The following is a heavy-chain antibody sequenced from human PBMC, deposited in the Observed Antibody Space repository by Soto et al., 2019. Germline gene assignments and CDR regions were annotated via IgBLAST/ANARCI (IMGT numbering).Heavy chain of an antibody. V-gene: IGHV3-23*01. J-gene: IGHJ4*02. CDR3: VSWTSAHFDY. Sequence: PGGSLRLSCAASGFTFGGHAMTWVRQAPGKALEWVSTINYDGINTHYADSVKGRFTISRDNSKSTVDLQMNSLRVEDTAVYYCVSWTSAHFDYWGQGTLVTVSS. D-gene: IGHD3-3*01. CDR1: GFTFGGHA. CDR2: INYDGINT.